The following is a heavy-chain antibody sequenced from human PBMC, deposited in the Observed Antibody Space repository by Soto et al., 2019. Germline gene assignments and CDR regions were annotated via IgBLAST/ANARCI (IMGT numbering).Heavy chain of an antibody. D-gene: IGHD1-1*01. CDR2: ISAYNGNT. CDR1: GYTFTSYG. CDR3: ARDHVGRRWYLDS. Sequence: SVKVSCKASGYTFTSYGISWVRQAPGQGLELMGWISAYNGNTKYEEKFQGRVTMTTDTSTSTAYMELTSLRSDDTAVYYCARDHVGRRWYLDSWGQGTLVTVSS. J-gene: IGHJ4*02. V-gene: IGHV1-18*04.